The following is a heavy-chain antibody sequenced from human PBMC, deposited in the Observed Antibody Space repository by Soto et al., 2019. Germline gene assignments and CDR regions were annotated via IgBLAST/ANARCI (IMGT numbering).Heavy chain of an antibody. CDR3: ARPAVAGSYYYYGMDV. Sequence: SETLSLTCTVSGGSISSSSYYWGWIRQPPGKGLEWIGSIYYSGSTYYNPSLKSRVTISVGTSKNQFSLKLSSVAAADTSVYYCARPAVAGSYYYYGMDVWGQGTTVTVSS. D-gene: IGHD6-19*01. J-gene: IGHJ6*02. CDR1: GGSISSSSYY. CDR2: IYYSGST. V-gene: IGHV4-39*01.